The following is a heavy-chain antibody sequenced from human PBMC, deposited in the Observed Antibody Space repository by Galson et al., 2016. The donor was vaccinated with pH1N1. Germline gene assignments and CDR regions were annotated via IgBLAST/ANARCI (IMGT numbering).Heavy chain of an antibody. D-gene: IGHD3-22*01. CDR2: IYHSGTT. J-gene: IGHJ4*02. V-gene: IGHV4-38-2*01. CDR3: ARHPRYYDTSGYYFDY. CDR1: GYSIRNGYF. Sequence: ETLSLTCAVSGYSIRNGYFWGWIRQPPGQGLEWIGIIYHSGTTYYNPSLESRVTISVDTSKNQFSLKVKSVTAADTAVYYCARHPRYYDTSGYYFDYWGQGILVTVSS.